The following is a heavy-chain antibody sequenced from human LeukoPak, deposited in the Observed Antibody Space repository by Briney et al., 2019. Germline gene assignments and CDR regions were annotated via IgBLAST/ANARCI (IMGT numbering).Heavy chain of an antibody. Sequence: SQTLSLTCTVSGGSISSGGYSWSWIRQPPGKGLEWIGYIYHSGSTYYNPSLKSRVTISVDTSKNQFSLRLSSVTAADTAVYYCAREATMVRGLSWFDPWGQGTLVTVSS. CDR3: AREATMVRGLSWFDP. V-gene: IGHV4-30-2*05. CDR2: IYHSGST. D-gene: IGHD3-10*01. CDR1: GGSISSGGYS. J-gene: IGHJ5*02.